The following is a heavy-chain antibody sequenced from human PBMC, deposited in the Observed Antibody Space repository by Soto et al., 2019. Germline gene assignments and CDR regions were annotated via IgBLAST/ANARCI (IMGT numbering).Heavy chain of an antibody. CDR3: VRKLDYYERGGNYGDH. Sequence: GEALKISCQGFGYSFASYWIGWVRQMPGKGLEWMGIIYPGESDARYSPSLQGQVTISIDKYIRTAYLQWSSLKASESAIYYCVRKLDYYERGGNYGDHRGQGTLVPV. V-gene: IGHV5-51*01. D-gene: IGHD3-3*01. CDR2: IYPGESDA. J-gene: IGHJ4*02. CDR1: GYSFASYW.